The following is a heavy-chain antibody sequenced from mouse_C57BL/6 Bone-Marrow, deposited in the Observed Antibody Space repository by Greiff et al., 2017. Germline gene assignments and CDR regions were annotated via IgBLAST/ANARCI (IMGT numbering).Heavy chain of an antibody. J-gene: IGHJ1*03. V-gene: IGHV1-76*01. Sequence: QVQLQQSGAELVRPGASVTLSCKASGYTFTDYYINWVKQRPGQGLEWIARIYPGSGNTYYNEKFKGKATLTAEKSSSTAYMQLSSLTSEDSAVYFCARGQSSYHWYFDVWGTGTTVTVSS. D-gene: IGHD2-10*01. CDR2: IYPGSGNT. CDR1: GYTFTDYY. CDR3: ARGQSSYHWYFDV.